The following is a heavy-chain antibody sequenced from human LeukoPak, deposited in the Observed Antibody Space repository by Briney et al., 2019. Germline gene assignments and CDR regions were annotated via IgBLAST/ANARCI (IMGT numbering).Heavy chain of an antibody. CDR2: IIPIFGTA. D-gene: IGHD5-18*01. Sequence: GASVKVSCKASGGTFSSYAISWVRQAPGQGLEWMGGIIPIFGTANCAQKFQGRVTITADKSTSTAYMELSSLRSEDTAVYYCARDRGYSYGPGDYWGQGTLVTVSS. J-gene: IGHJ4*02. CDR3: ARDRGYSYGPGDY. V-gene: IGHV1-69*06. CDR1: GGTFSSYA.